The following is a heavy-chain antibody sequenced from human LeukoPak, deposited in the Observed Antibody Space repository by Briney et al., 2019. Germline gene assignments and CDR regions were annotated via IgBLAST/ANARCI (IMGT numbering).Heavy chain of an antibody. J-gene: IGHJ5*02. CDR2: ISAYNGNT. V-gene: IGHV1-18*01. CDR1: GYTFTSYG. CDR3: ARVFLTGTTMVWFDP. Sequence: ASVKVSCKASGYTFTSYGISRVRQAPGQGLEWMGWISAYNGNTNYAQKLQGRVTMTTDTSTSTAYMELRSLRSDDTAVYYCARVFLTGTTMVWFDPWGQGTLVTVSS. D-gene: IGHD1-7*01.